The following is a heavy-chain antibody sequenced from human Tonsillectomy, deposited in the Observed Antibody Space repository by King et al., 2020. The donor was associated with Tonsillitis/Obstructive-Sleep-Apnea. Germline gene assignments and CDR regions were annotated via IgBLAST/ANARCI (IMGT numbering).Heavy chain of an antibody. Sequence: QLQESGPGLVKPSETLSLTCTFSGGSSSSSSYYWVWIRQPPGKGLEWIGCIYYSGSTYYTPSLKRRVTLSVDTSKNQFSLNLSSVTAADTAWYYCARGAYYDYIWGSRGWFDPWGQGTLVTVSS. CDR1: GGSSSSSSYY. V-gene: IGHV4-39*01. CDR2: IYYSGST. CDR3: ARGAYYDYIWGSRGWFDP. D-gene: IGHD3-16*01. J-gene: IGHJ5*02.